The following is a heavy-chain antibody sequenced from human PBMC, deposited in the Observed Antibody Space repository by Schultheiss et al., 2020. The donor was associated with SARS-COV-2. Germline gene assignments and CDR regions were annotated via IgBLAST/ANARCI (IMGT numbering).Heavy chain of an antibody. Sequence: GGSLRLSCAASGFTFSSYDMHWVRQATGKGLEWVSSISSSSSYIYYADSVKGRFTISRDNSKNTLYLQMNSLRAEDTAVYYCARDGPSGYCSGGSCYSRNRLDYWGQGTLVTVSS. CDR1: GFTFSSYD. V-gene: IGHV3-21*01. J-gene: IGHJ4*02. CDR2: ISSSSSYI. CDR3: ARDGPSGYCSGGSCYSRNRLDY. D-gene: IGHD2-15*01.